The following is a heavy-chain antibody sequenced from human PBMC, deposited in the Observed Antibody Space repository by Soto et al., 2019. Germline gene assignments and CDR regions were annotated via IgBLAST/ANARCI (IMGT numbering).Heavy chain of an antibody. CDR2: SVPTLGLA. CDR3: ASGDCSGGRCYSDFDF. V-gene: IGHV1-69*02. Sequence: SVKVSCKASGDTFTDHTVTWVRQAPGQGLEWMGRSVPTLGLANYAQTFQGRVTITADTSMTTAYLELTGLTSADSAVYYCASGDCSGGRCYSDFDFWGQGTLVTVSS. CDR1: GDTFTDHT. D-gene: IGHD2-15*01. J-gene: IGHJ4*02.